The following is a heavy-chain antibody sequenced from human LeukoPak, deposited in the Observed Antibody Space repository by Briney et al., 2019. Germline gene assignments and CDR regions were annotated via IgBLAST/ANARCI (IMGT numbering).Heavy chain of an antibody. CDR2: ISGGDSTK. V-gene: IGHV3-48*03. D-gene: IGHD5-18*01. CDR1: GFTFSSYE. Sequence: GGSLRLSCAASGFTFSSYEMNWVRQAPGKGLEWIAYISGGDSTKYYADSVKGRFTISRDNSKNTLYLQMNSLRAEDTAVYYCARDWTAWIQLWDLFDYWGQGTLVTVSS. CDR3: ARDWTAWIQLWDLFDY. J-gene: IGHJ4*02.